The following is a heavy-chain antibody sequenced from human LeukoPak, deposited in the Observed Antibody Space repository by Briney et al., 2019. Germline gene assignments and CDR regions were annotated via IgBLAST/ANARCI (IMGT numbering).Heavy chain of an antibody. V-gene: IGHV1-2*02. CDR2: INPNSGGT. Sequence: EASVKVSCKASGYTFTGYYMHWVRQAPGQGLEWMGWINPNSGGTNYAQKFQGRVTMTRDTSISTAYMELSRLRSDDTAVYYCARVDYYDSSGYYYFDYWGQGTLVTVSS. CDR3: ARVDYYDSSGYYYFDY. D-gene: IGHD3-22*01. J-gene: IGHJ4*02. CDR1: GYTFTGYY.